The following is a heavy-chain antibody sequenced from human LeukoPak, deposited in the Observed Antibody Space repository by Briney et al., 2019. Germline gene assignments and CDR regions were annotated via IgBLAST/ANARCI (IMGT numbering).Heavy chain of an antibody. D-gene: IGHD1-1*01. CDR3: ARRPFWNAHSYFDY. CDR1: GYTFTCYG. V-gene: IGHV1-18*01. Sequence: ASVKVSCKASGYTFTCYGISWVRQAPGQGLEWMGWISAYNGNTNYAQKLQGRVTMTTDTSTSTAYMELRSLRSDDTAVYYCARRPFWNAHSYFDYWGQGTLVTVSS. J-gene: IGHJ4*02. CDR2: ISAYNGNT.